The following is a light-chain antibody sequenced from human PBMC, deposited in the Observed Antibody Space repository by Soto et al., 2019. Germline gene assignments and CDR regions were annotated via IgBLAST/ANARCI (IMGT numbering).Light chain of an antibody. V-gene: IGLV3-21*02. J-gene: IGLJ2*01. CDR1: NIGSKR. CDR3: QVWDSSSDHVV. Sequence: SYELTQPPSVSVAPGQTARITCGGNNIGSKRVHWYQQKPGQAPVLVVYDDSDRPSGIPERFSGSNSGNTATLTISWVEAGDEADYYCQVWDSSSDHVVFGGGTKLTGL. CDR2: DDS.